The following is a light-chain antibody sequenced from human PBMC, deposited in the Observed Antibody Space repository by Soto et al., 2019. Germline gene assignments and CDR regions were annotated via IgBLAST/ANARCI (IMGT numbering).Light chain of an antibody. V-gene: IGKV4-1*01. CDR1: QSVLYSTNNKNY. Sequence: DFVMTQSPDSLAVSLGERATINCKSSQSVLYSTNNKNYLAWYQQKPGQPPKLLIYWASTRESGVPDRFSGSGIGTDFTLTISSLQAEDVALYFCQQYYTNPFTFGGGTKVEIK. J-gene: IGKJ4*01. CDR3: QQYYTNPFT. CDR2: WAS.